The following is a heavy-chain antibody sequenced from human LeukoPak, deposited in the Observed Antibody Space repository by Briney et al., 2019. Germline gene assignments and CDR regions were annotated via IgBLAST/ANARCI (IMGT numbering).Heavy chain of an antibody. D-gene: IGHD6-13*01. CDR1: GFTFSTYW. J-gene: IGHJ4*02. Sequence: GGSLRLSCAASGFTFSTYWMSWVRQAPGKGLEGVANIKQDGSEKNYVDSVKGRFTISRDNAENSLYLQMNSLRAEDTAVYYCARGLLAAAGIDYWGQGALVTVSS. CDR2: IKQDGSEK. V-gene: IGHV3-7*04. CDR3: ARGLLAAAGIDY.